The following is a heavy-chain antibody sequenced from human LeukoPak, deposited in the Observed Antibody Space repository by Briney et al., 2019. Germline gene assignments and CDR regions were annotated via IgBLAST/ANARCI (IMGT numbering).Heavy chain of an antibody. V-gene: IGHV3-11*06. CDR2: ISSSSSYT. Sequence: GGSLRLSCAASGFTFSDYYMSWIRQAPGKGLEWVSYISSSSSYTNYADSVKGRFTISRDNAKKSLYLQMNSLRVEDTAVYYCAREARGSTRGFDYWGQGTLVTVSS. CDR1: GFTFSDYY. J-gene: IGHJ4*02. CDR3: AREARGSTRGFDY. D-gene: IGHD2-2*01.